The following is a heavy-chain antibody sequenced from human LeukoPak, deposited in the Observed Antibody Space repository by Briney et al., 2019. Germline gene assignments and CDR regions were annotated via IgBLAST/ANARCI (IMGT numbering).Heavy chain of an antibody. CDR3: ARDRGIVLMVYAMDEYNWFDP. CDR1: GYTFTSYY. Sequence: GASVKVSCKASGYTFTSYYMHWVRQAPGQGLEWMGIINPSGGSTSYAQKFQGRVTMTRDMSTSTVYMELSSLRSEDTAVYYCARDRGIVLMVYAMDEYNWFDPWGQGTLVTVSS. J-gene: IGHJ5*02. D-gene: IGHD2-8*01. CDR2: INPSGGST. V-gene: IGHV1-46*01.